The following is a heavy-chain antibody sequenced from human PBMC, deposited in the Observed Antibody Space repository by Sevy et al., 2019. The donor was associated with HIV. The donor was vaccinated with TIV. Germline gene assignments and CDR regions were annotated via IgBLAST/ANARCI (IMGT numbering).Heavy chain of an antibody. D-gene: IGHD2-2*01. Sequence: SETLSLTCTVSGGSISSYYWSWIRQPPGKGLEWIGYIYYSGSTNYNPSLKSRVTISVDTSKNQFSLKLSSVTAADTAVYYCARDQNIVVVPAAGAEESNAKYYYYYGMDVWGHVTTVTVSS. V-gene: IGHV4-59*01. CDR2: IYYSGST. J-gene: IGHJ6*02. CDR1: GGSISSYY. CDR3: ARDQNIVVVPAAGAEESNAKYYYYYGMDV.